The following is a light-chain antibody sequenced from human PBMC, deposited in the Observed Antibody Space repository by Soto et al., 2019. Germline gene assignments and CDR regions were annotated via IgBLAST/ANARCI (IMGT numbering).Light chain of an antibody. CDR1: QYINTR. J-gene: IGKJ5*01. V-gene: IGKV3-11*01. Sequence: EIVLTHSPATLSSFPFYIVTLSFSASQYINTRLAWYQHRPGQAPRLLIYQTSIRAAGIPARFSASGSGTDFTLTISDVQPEDFALYYCHKRQSWPRKFGQGTRLEIK. CDR3: HKRQSWPRK. CDR2: QTS.